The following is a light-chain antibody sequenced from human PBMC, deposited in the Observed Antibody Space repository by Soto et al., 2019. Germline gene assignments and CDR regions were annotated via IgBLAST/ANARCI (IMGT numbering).Light chain of an antibody. J-gene: IGLJ1*01. Sequence: HSAVTQPGSVCGSPGQAFTISCTGTSSDFGGYNYVSWYQHHPGKAPKLMIYDVSERPSGVPDRFSGSKSGNTASLTISGLQAEDEADYYCCSYAGTFYVFGTGTKVTVL. CDR2: DVS. CDR1: SSDFGGYNY. CDR3: CSYAGTFYV. V-gene: IGLV2-11*01.